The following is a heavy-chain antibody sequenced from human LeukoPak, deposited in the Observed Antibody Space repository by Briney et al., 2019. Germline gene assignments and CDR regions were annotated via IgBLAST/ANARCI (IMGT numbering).Heavy chain of an antibody. V-gene: IGHV1-69*05. CDR1: GGTFSSYA. Sequence: SVKVSCKASGGTFSSYAISWVRQAPGQGLEWMGRIIPIFGTANYAQKFQGRVTITTDESTSTAYMELSSLRTEDTAVYYCAREGSGWQGTRGSSYYFDYWGQGTLVTVSS. CDR2: IIPIFGTA. CDR3: AREGSGWQGTRGSSYYFDY. D-gene: IGHD3-10*01. J-gene: IGHJ4*02.